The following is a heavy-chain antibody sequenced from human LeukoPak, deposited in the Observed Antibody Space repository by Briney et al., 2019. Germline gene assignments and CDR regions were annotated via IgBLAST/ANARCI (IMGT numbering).Heavy chain of an antibody. V-gene: IGHV1-2*02. CDR3: ATRVVAGIPYYFDH. Sequence: ASVKVSCKTSGYXFTGYYIHWVRQAPGQGLEWMGWMNPNSGGSNYAQKFQGRVTMTRDTSIGAAYMELSSLRSDDTAVYYCATRVVAGIPYYFDHWGQGTLVTVSS. J-gene: IGHJ4*02. D-gene: IGHD6-19*01. CDR2: MNPNSGGS. CDR1: GYXFTGYY.